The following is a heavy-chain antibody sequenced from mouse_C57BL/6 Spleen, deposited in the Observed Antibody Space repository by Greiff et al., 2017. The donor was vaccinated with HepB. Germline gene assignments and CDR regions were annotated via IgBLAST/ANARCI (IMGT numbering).Heavy chain of an antibody. CDR2: IYPGSGNT. D-gene: IGHD2-4*01. CDR1: GYTFTDYY. Sequence: VQLQQSGAELVRPGASVKLSCKASGYTFTDYYINWVKQRPGQGLEWIARIYPGSGNTYYNEKFKGKATLTAEKSSSTAYMQLSSLTSEDSAVYFCAREDYDYPFAYWGQGTLVTVSA. V-gene: IGHV1-76*01. J-gene: IGHJ3*01. CDR3: AREDYDYPFAY.